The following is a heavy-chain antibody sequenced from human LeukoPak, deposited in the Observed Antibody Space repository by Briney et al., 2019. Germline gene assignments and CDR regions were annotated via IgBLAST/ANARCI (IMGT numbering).Heavy chain of an antibody. CDR3: ARDSTSFTIFGVVTSDY. V-gene: IGHV1-18*01. J-gene: IGHJ4*02. Sequence: ASVEVSCKASGYTFTSYGISWVRQAPGQGLEWMGWISAYNGNTNYAQKLQGRATMTTDTSTSTAYTELRSLRSDDTAVYYCARDSTSFTIFGVVTSDYWGQGTLVTVSS. CDR1: GYTFTSYG. D-gene: IGHD3-3*01. CDR2: ISAYNGNT.